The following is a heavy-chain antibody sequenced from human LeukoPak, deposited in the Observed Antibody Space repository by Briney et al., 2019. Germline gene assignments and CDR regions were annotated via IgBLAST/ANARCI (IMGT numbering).Heavy chain of an antibody. CDR3: ARDKGRAVAYWYFDL. CDR2: IKKDGSEM. D-gene: IGHD6-19*01. J-gene: IGHJ2*01. V-gene: IGHV3-7*03. CDR1: GLIFSSYW. Sequence: PGGSLRLSCAASGLIFSSYWMSWVRQAPGKGLEWVANIKKDGSEMYYVDSVKGRFTISRDNSKNTLYLQMNSLRAEDTAVYYRARDKGRAVAYWYFDLWGRGTLVTVSS.